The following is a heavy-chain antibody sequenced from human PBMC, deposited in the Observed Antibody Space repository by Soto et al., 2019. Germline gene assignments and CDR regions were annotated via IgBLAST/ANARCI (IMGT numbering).Heavy chain of an antibody. D-gene: IGHD3-3*01. CDR2: ISSSSSTM. Sequence: GGSLRLSCAASGFTFSSYSMNWVRQAPGKGLEWVSYISSSSSTMYYADSVKGRFTISRDNAKNSLYLQMNSLRDEDTAVYYCARESRFLEWLSLNWFDPWGQGTLVTVSS. J-gene: IGHJ5*02. CDR1: GFTFSSYS. V-gene: IGHV3-48*02. CDR3: ARESRFLEWLSLNWFDP.